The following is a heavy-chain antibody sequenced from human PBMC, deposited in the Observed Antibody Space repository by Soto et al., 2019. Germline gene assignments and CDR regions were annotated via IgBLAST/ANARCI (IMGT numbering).Heavy chain of an antibody. D-gene: IGHD6-19*01. Sequence: EVQLVESGGGLVQPGGSLRLSCAASGLTFINYWLSWVRQAPGRGLEGVASINQDGTLKYYVDSVKGRFTISRDNAQNSFFLQMISLRAEDTAVYYCARWQSSGWYLDVWGQGTLLSVSS. J-gene: IGHJ4*02. CDR1: GLTFINYW. V-gene: IGHV3-7*03. CDR2: INQDGTLK. CDR3: ARWQSSGWYLDV.